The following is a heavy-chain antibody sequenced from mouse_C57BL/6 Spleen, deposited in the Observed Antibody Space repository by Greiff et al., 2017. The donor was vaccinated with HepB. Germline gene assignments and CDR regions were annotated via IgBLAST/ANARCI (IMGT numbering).Heavy chain of an antibody. CDR1: GYAFSSSW. CDR2: IYPGDGDT. Sequence: QVQLQQSGPELVKRGASVKISCKASGYAFSSSWMNWVKQRPGKGLEWIGRIYPGDGDTNYNGKFKGKATLTADKSSSTAYMQLSSLTSEDSAVYFCARGRNGAMDYWGQGTSVTVSS. CDR3: ARGRNGAMDY. J-gene: IGHJ4*01. V-gene: IGHV1-82*01.